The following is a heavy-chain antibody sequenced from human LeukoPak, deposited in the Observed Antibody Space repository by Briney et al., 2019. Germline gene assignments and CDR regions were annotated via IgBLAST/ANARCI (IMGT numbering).Heavy chain of an antibody. CDR1: GFTISSYA. CDR2: ISGNGDNT. J-gene: IGHJ4*02. Sequence: GGSLRLSCAASGFTISSYAMNWVRQAPGKGLEWVSAISGNGDNTYYADSVKGRFTISRDNSKNTLYLQMNSLRAEDTALYYCAKGSYYDSSGTYYFDYWGQGTLVTVSS. D-gene: IGHD3-22*01. CDR3: AKGSYYDSSGTYYFDY. V-gene: IGHV3-23*01.